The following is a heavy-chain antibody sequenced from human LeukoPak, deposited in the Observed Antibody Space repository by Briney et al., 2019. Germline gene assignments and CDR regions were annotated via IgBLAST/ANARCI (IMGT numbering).Heavy chain of an antibody. V-gene: IGHV1-69*05. CDR3: ARAGEGYDSYYYYYMDV. CDR2: IIPIFGTA. J-gene: IGHJ6*03. Sequence: GASVKVSCKASGGTFSSYAISWVRQAPGQGLEWMGGIIPIFGTANYAQKFQGRVTITTDESTSTAYMELSSLRSEDTAVYYCARAGEGYDSYYYYYMDVWGKGTTVTVSS. D-gene: IGHD1-20*01. CDR1: GGTFSSYA.